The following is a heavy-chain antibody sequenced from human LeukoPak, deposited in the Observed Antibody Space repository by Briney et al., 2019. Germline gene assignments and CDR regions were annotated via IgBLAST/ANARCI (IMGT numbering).Heavy chain of an antibody. J-gene: IGHJ4*02. CDR2: INHSGST. V-gene: IGHV4-34*01. CDR3: ARGDMTTVTPFDY. D-gene: IGHD4-17*01. CDR1: GGSFSGYY. Sequence: SETLSLTCAVYGGSFSGYYWSWIRQPPGKGLEWIGEINHSGSTNYNPSLKSRVTISVDTPRNQFSLKLSSVTAADTAVYYCARGDMTTVTPFDYWGQGTLVTVSS.